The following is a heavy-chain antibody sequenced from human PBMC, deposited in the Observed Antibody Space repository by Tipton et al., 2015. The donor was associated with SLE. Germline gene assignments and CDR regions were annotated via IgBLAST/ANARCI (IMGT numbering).Heavy chain of an antibody. V-gene: IGHV4-39*07. CDR3: ARTMGSAVAGPIDY. J-gene: IGHJ4*02. CDR2: LFYTGST. Sequence: GLVKPSETLSLTCTVSGGSISGGVSHWGWIRQPPGKELEWIGSLFYTGSTYYKPSLRSRLTISIDTSNDRFSLRLTSVTAADTAVYYCARTMGSAVAGPIDYWGQGTLVTVSS. D-gene: IGHD6-19*01. CDR1: GGSISGGVSH.